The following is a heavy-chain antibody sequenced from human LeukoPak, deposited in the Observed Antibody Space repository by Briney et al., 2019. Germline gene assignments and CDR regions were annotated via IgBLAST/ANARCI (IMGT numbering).Heavy chain of an antibody. Sequence: PSQPLSRTCPVSGGSIRSGDYYWSWIRPPPGKGLEWIGYVYYSGSTYYNPSLKSRVTISVDTSKNQFSLKLSSVTAADTAVYYCARGRSSSIDFDYWGQGTLVTVSS. CDR2: VYYSGST. D-gene: IGHD6-6*01. CDR3: ARGRSSSIDFDY. CDR1: GGSIRSGDYY. V-gene: IGHV4-30-4*01. J-gene: IGHJ4*02.